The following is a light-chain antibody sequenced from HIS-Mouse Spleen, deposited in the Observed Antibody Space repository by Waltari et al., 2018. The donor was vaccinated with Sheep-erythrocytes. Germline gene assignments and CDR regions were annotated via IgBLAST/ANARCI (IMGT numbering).Light chain of an antibody. Sequence: DIVMTQSLLSLPVTPGEPASISCRSSQSLLHSNGYNYLDWYLQKPRQSPQLLIYLGSNQASGVPDRFSDSGSGADYTQKINRVEAEDIEVYYCMQALQAPLTFDGGTKVEIK. CDR3: MQALQAPLT. J-gene: IGKJ4*01. CDR1: QSLLHSNGYNY. V-gene: IGKV2-28*01. CDR2: LGS.